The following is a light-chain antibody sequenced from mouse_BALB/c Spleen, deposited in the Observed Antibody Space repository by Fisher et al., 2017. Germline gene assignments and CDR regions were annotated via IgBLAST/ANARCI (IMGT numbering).Light chain of an antibody. CDR3: QQYHSYPWT. J-gene: IGKJ1*01. CDR2: RTS. Sequence: IVMTQTPAIMSASPGEKVTMTCRASSSVSSSYLHWYQQKPGSSPKPWIYRTSNLASGVPARFSGSGSGTSYSLTISSMEAEDAATYYCQQYHSYPWTFGGGTKL. CDR1: SSVSSSY. V-gene: IGKV4-74*01.